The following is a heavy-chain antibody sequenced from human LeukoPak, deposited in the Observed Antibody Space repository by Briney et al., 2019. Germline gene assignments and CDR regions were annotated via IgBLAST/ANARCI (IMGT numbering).Heavy chain of an antibody. V-gene: IGHV4-59*01. CDR3: ARAHYYYYYMDV. CDR2: IYYNGGT. Sequence: SETLSLTCTVSGDSLGNYYWSWIRQPPGKGLEWIGYIYYNGGTNYNPSLKSRVTISVDTSKNQFSLKLSSVTAADTAVYYCARAHYYYYYMDVWGKGTTVTVSS. CDR1: GDSLGNYY. J-gene: IGHJ6*03.